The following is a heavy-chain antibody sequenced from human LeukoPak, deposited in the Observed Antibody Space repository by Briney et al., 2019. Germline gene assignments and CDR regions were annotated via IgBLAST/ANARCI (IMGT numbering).Heavy chain of an antibody. J-gene: IGHJ4*02. CDR3: AKGSLGGLANNGDYSVLDY. CDR2: ISYYGSNK. CDR1: GFTFSSSG. Sequence: GSLRLSCAASGFTFSSSGMHWVRQAPGKGLEWVAVISYYGSNKYYADSVKGRFTISRDNSKNTLYLQMNSLRTEDTAIYYCAKGSLGGLANNGDYSVLDYWGQGTLVTVSS. D-gene: IGHD4-17*01. V-gene: IGHV3-30*18.